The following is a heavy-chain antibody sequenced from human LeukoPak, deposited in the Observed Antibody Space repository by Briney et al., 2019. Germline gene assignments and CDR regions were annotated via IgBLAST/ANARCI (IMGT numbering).Heavy chain of an antibody. Sequence: PGGSLRLSCATSGFTFSNSDMNWVRQAPGKGLEWVSAISGSGGSTYYADFVKGRFTISRDNSKNTLYLQMNSLRAEDTAVYYCAKDSGYCSSTSCYSGDYWGQGTLVTVSS. CDR3: AKDSGYCSSTSCYSGDY. CDR2: ISGSGGST. J-gene: IGHJ4*02. V-gene: IGHV3-23*01. D-gene: IGHD2-2*01. CDR1: GFTFSNSD.